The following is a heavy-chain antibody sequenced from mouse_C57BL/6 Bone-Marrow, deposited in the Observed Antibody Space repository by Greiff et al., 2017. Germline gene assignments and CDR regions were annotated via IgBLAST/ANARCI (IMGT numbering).Heavy chain of an antibody. Sequence: EVTLVESGGGLVQPGGSLSLSCAASGYTFTDYYMSWVRQPPGKALEWLGFIRTKANGYKTEYRASVKGLFTISRENSQSIIYLQMTALRAEDSATYYRARSYRGFADWGQGTLVTVSA. J-gene: IGHJ3*01. CDR3: ARSYRGFAD. D-gene: IGHD2-12*01. V-gene: IGHV7-3*01. CDR1: GYTFTDYY. CDR2: IRTKANGYKT.